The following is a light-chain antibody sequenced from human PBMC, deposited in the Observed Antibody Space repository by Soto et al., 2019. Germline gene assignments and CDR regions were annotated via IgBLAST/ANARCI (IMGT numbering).Light chain of an antibody. CDR3: QRESNLLGT. Sequence: DIQMTQSPSSLSASIGDRVTITFQASQDISNYLNWYQAKQGQAPKVLIYDASHLEKGVPSRFSGGAYGTDFTFTVSSLQPEDIATYYCQRESNLLGTFGPGTKGDLK. V-gene: IGKV1-33*01. J-gene: IGKJ3*01. CDR2: DAS. CDR1: QDISNY.